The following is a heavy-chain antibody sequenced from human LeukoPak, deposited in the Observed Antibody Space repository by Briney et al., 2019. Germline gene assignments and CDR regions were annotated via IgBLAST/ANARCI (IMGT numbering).Heavy chain of an antibody. V-gene: IGHV4-39*01. D-gene: IGHD6-19*01. J-gene: IGHJ4*02. Sequence: SETLSLTCTVSGGSISSSSYYWGWIRQPPGKGLEWIGSIYYSGSTYYNPSLKSRVTISVDTSKNQFSLKLSSVTAADTAVYYCARHRSSGLELFDYWGQGTLVTVSS. CDR2: IYYSGST. CDR1: GGSISSSSYY. CDR3: ARHRSSGLELFDY.